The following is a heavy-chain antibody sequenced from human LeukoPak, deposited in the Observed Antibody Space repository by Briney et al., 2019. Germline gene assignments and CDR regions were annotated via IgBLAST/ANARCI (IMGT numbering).Heavy chain of an antibody. V-gene: IGHV1-46*01. Sequence: GASVKVSCKASGYTFTSYYMHWVRQAPRQGLEWMGIINPSGGSTSYAQKFQGRVTMTRDTSTSTIYMELSSLRSEDTAVYYCARDRSVDSSGWYFSHYYYYYGMDVWGQGTTVTVSS. CDR3: ARDRSVDSSGWYFSHYYYYYGMDV. J-gene: IGHJ6*02. CDR2: INPSGGST. D-gene: IGHD6-19*01. CDR1: GYTFTSYY.